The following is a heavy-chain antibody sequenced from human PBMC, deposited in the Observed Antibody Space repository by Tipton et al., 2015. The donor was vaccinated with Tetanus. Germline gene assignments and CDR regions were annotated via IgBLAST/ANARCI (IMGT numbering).Heavy chain of an antibody. CDR2: IYQSRST. Sequence: LRLSCTVSGGSINSPDYSWGWIRQPPGKGLEWIGYIYQSRSTSYNPSLATRVTITADTSKNQFSLNLRAVTAADTAVYYCARDRGQQFVSDWFDPWGQGTLVTVSS. J-gene: IGHJ5*02. CDR3: ARDRGQQFVSDWFDP. D-gene: IGHD6-6*01. V-gene: IGHV4-30-2*01. CDR1: GGSINSPDYS.